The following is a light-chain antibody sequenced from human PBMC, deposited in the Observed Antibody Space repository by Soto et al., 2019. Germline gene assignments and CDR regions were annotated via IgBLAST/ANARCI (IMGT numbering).Light chain of an antibody. V-gene: IGLV2-14*01. CDR1: SSDVGGYEY. Sequence: QSALTQPASVSGSPGQSITISCTGTSSDVGGYEYVSWYQLHPGKAPKLMVFEVSNRPSGVSYRFSSSKSGNTASLTISGLQAEDESDYFCSSYSVSTAYLFGTGTKLTVL. CDR3: SSYSVSTAYL. CDR2: EVS. J-gene: IGLJ1*01.